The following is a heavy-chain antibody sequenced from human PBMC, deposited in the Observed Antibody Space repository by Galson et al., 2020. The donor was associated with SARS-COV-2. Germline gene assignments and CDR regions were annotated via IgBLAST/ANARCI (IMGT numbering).Heavy chain of an antibody. CDR2: ISSGSSHT. CDR3: TGSSSRYLTMNY. J-gene: IGHJ4*02. CDR1: GFTFSDYN. Sequence: GGSLRLSCAASGFTFSDYNMNWVRQAPGQGLEWVSSISSGSSHTYYPDSVKGRFTISKDNAKNSLHLQMNSLGADDTAVYYCTGSSSRYLTMNYWGQGTLVTVSS. D-gene: IGHD6-13*01. V-gene: IGHV3-21*01.